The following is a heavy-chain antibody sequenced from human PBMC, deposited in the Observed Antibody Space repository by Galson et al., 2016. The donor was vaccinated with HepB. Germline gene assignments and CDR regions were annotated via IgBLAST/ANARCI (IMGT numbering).Heavy chain of an antibody. Sequence: QSGADVKKPGDFLKISCKTSGYNFISYWIGWVRQVPGKGLEWMGIVYPGDSKGRYSPSFEGHVTISADKSATTAFLQWTSLKASDTAIYYCVRHRPGDYFSLSGYPPDYWGQGTLVTVSA. D-gene: IGHD3-22*01. CDR1: GYNFISYW. CDR2: VYPGDSKG. J-gene: IGHJ4*02. CDR3: VRHRPGDYFSLSGYPPDY. V-gene: IGHV5-51*01.